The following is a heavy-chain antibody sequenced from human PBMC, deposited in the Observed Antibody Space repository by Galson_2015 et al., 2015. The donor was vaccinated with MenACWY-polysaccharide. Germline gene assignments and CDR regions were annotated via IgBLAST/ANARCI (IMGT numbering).Heavy chain of an antibody. J-gene: IGHJ4*02. Sequence: SLRLSCAASGLTFSSSAMSWVRQAPGKGLERVSEISGRGSNTYYADSVKGRFTISRDNSKNTLFLQMNTLRAEDTAIYFCAKLRGSDWRDFDYWGQGTLVTVSS. D-gene: IGHD6-19*01. V-gene: IGHV3-23*01. CDR1: GLTFSSSA. CDR2: ISGRGSNT. CDR3: AKLRGSDWRDFDY.